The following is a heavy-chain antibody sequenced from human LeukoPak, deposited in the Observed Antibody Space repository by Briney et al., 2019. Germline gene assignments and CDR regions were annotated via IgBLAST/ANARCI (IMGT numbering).Heavy chain of an antibody. CDR3: AKRVYTNSWYNGPYTMDV. D-gene: IGHD6-13*01. V-gene: IGHV3-23*01. Sequence: GGSLRLSCAASGFTFSSYAMRWVRQAPGKGLEWVSIISSSGGSTHYADSVRGRFTISRDNSKSTLYLQMNSLRVEDTAVYYCAKRVYTNSWYNGPYTMDVWGQGTTVTVSS. CDR1: GFTFSSYA. J-gene: IGHJ6*02. CDR2: ISSSGGST.